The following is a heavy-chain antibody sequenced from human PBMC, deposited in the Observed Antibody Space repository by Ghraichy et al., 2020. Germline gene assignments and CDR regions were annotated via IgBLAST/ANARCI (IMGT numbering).Heavy chain of an antibody. CDR3: AREEYGAHFDY. CDR1: GFTFSHYW. V-gene: IGHV3-7*03. Sequence: ETLSLTCVASGFTFSHYWMTWVRQAPGKRLEWVANIKQDGGGKYYVDSVRGRFTISRDNAKNSLYLQMNSLRADDTAVYYCAREEYGAHFDYWGQGTLVTVSS. J-gene: IGHJ4*02. D-gene: IGHD4-17*01. CDR2: IKQDGGGK.